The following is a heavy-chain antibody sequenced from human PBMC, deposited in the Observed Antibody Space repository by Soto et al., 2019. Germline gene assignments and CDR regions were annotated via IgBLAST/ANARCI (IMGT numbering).Heavy chain of an antibody. Sequence: EVQLLESGGGLVQPGGSLTVSCDASGVIFSTYSMTWVRQGPGKGLEWVAAVSPSGDTTHYADSLQGRLTISRDNSKNTVSQHMHSLSADDTGLYYCGREPDVWGQGISVPVSS. CDR3: GREPDV. CDR1: GVIFSTYS. V-gene: IGHV3-23*01. J-gene: IGHJ6*02. CDR2: VSPSGDTT.